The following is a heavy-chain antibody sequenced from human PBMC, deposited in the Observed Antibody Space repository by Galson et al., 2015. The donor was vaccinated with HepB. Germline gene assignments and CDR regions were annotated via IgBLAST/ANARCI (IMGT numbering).Heavy chain of an antibody. CDR1: GYTFTGCY. D-gene: IGHD3-22*01. CDR3: ARDRTPYYYDSSGYSNDAFDI. J-gene: IGHJ3*02. CDR2: INPNSGGT. V-gene: IGHV1-2*06. Sequence: SCKASGYTFTGCYMHWARQAPGQGLEWMGRINPNSGGTNYAQKLQGRVTMTTDTSTSTAYMELRSLRSDDTAVYYCARDRTPYYYDSSGYSNDAFDIWGQGTMVTVSS.